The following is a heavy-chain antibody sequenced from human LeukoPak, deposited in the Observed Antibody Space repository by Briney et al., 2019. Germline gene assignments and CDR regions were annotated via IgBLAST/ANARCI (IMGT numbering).Heavy chain of an antibody. D-gene: IGHD4-17*01. CDR1: GFTFSSYS. CDR2: ISSSSSYI. Sequence: PGGSLRLSCAASGFTFSSYSMNWVRQAPGKGLEWVSSISSSSSYIYYADSVKGRFPISRDNAKNSLYLQMNSLRAEDTAVYYCARDRSPGGENWFDPWGQGTLVTVSS. CDR3: ARDRSPGGENWFDP. V-gene: IGHV3-21*01. J-gene: IGHJ5*02.